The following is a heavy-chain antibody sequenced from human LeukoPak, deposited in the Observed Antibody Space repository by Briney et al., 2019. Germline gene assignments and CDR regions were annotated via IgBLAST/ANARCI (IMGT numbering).Heavy chain of an antibody. CDR1: GGTFSSYA. V-gene: IGHV1-69*04. D-gene: IGHD3-10*01. CDR2: IIPILGIA. CDR3: ARVPQNYYGSGSYYFEA. Sequence: SVKVSCKASGGTFSSYAISWVRQAPGQGLEWMGRIIPILGIANYAQKFQGRVTITADKSTSTAYMELSSLRSEVTAVYYCARVPQNYYGSGSYYFEAWGQGTLVTVSS. J-gene: IGHJ5*02.